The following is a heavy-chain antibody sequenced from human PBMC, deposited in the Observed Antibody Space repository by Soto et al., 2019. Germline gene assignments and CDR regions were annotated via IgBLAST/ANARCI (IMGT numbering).Heavy chain of an antibody. Sequence: SETLSLTCTVSGGSISSYYWSWIRQPPGKGLEWIGYIYYSGSTNYNPSLKSRVTISVDTSKNQFSLKLSSVTAADTAVYYCARTPILYYYDSQTHDAFDIWGQGNPGHRLL. CDR1: GGSISSYY. V-gene: IGHV4-59*01. CDR2: IYYSGST. J-gene: IGHJ3*02. CDR3: ARTPILYYYDSQTHDAFDI. D-gene: IGHD3-22*01.